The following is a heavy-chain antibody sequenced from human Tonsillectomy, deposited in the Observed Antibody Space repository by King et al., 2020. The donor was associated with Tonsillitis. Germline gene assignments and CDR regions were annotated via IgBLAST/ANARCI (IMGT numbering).Heavy chain of an antibody. Sequence: VQLVESGGGLVQPGGSLRLSCAASGFSFSSYHMNWVRQAPGGGLEWVSTVNLGGGTYYADSVQGRFTISRDNSKNALFLEMNSLRAEDTAVYYCARGASGTYYRFDYWGQGALVTVSS. CDR3: ARGASGTYYRFDY. V-gene: IGHV3-23*04. J-gene: IGHJ4*02. CDR1: GFSFSSYH. CDR2: VNLGGGT. D-gene: IGHD3-10*01.